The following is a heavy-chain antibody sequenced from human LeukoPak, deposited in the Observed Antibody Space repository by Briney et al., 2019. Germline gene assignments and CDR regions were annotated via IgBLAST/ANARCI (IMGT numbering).Heavy chain of an antibody. V-gene: IGHV1-2*02. J-gene: IGHJ4*02. CDR3: AGEGSTALFTRPLDF. Sequence: GASVKVSCKASGYTFTAYYMHWVRQAPGQGLEWMGWINPNSGGTNYAQKFQGRVTMTRDTSISTAYMELSRLRSDDTAVFYCAGEGSTALFTRPLDFWGKGPRVTVSS. CDR2: INPNSGGT. CDR1: GYTFTAYY. D-gene: IGHD5-18*01.